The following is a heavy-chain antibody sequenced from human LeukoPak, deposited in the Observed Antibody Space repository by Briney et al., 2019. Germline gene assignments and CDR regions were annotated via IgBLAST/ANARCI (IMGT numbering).Heavy chain of an antibody. Sequence: GGSLRLSCAASGFTFSSYWMHWVRQAPGKVLVWASRINSDGSSTTYADSVKGRFTISRDNAKNTLYLQMNSLRAEDTAVYYCARGGNTYGWGAFDIWGQGTMVTVSS. CDR3: ARGGNTYGWGAFDI. CDR2: INSDGSST. J-gene: IGHJ3*02. V-gene: IGHV3-74*01. CDR1: GFTFSSYW. D-gene: IGHD5-18*01.